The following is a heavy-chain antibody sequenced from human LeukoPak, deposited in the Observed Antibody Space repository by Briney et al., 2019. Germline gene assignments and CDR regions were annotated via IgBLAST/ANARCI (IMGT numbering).Heavy chain of an antibody. V-gene: IGHV4-39*07. D-gene: IGHD1-26*01. CDR2: IYYSGST. CDR3: ARDPALNSGSASFDP. CDR1: GGSISSSSYY. Sequence: SETLSLTCTVSGGSISSSSYYWGWLRQPPGKGGEGIGSIYYSGSTYYNPSLKSRVTISVDTSKNQFSLKLSSVTAADTAVYYCARDPALNSGSASFDPWGQGTPVTVSS. J-gene: IGHJ5*02.